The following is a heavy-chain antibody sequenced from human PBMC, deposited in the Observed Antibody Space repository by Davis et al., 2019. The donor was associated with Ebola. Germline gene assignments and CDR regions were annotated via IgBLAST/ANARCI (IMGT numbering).Heavy chain of an antibody. Sequence: GESLKISCAASGFTFSSYSMNWVRQAPGKGLEWVSYISSSSSTIYYADSVKGRFTISRDNSKNTLYLQMNSLRAEDTAVYYCARGHCSGGSCYFSGYFDYWGQGTLVTVSS. D-gene: IGHD2-15*01. CDR1: GFTFSSYS. CDR3: ARGHCSGGSCYFSGYFDY. V-gene: IGHV3-48*01. CDR2: ISSSSSTI. J-gene: IGHJ4*02.